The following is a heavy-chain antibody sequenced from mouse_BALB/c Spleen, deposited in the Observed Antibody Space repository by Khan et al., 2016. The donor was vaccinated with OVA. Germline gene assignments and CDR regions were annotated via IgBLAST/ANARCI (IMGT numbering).Heavy chain of an antibody. J-gene: IGHJ4*01. D-gene: IGHD2-14*01. CDR3: ARRTTGYTMDS. CDR2: INPRSGYT. Sequence: VQLQQSGAELARPGASVRMSCKASGYTFTSNTMHWIKQRPGQGLEWIGYINPRSGYTTYNQNFKDKATLTADKSSSTAYIQLSSLTSEDSAVYYCARRTTGYTMDSWGQGTSVTVSS. V-gene: IGHV1-4*01. CDR1: GYTFTSNT.